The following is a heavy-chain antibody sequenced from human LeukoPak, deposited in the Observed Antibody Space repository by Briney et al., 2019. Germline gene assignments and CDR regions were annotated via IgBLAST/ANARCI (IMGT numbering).Heavy chain of an antibody. CDR1: GFSLSTSRVG. J-gene: IGHJ4*02. Sequence: SGPTLVNPTQTLTLTCTFSGFSLSTSRVGVGWIRHPPGKALEWLAIIYWDDDKHYRPSLKSTRTHTKDTSKNQVVITMTNMDPVDTATYYCAHKDYGLSPYWGQGTLVTVSS. V-gene: IGHV2-5*02. CDR2: IYWDDDK. CDR3: AHKDYGLSPY. D-gene: IGHD4-17*01.